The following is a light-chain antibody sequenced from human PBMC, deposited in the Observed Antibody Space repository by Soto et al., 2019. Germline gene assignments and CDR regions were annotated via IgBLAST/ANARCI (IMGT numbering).Light chain of an antibody. Sequence: PGERATLSCRASQSVSSSYLAWYQQKPGQAPRLLIYGASGRATGIPDRFSGSVSGTDFTLTISRLEPEDFAVYYCQQYGSSPPFTFGQGTRLEIK. CDR3: QQYGSSPPFT. CDR2: GAS. V-gene: IGKV3-20*01. CDR1: QSVSSSY. J-gene: IGKJ5*01.